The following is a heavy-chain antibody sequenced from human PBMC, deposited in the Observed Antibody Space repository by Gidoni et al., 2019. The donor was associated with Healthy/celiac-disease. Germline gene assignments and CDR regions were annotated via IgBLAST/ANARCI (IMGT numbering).Heavy chain of an antibody. CDR1: GYTFTAYY. V-gene: IGHV1-2*02. J-gene: IGHJ6*02. CDR3: ASPSPQNWGSMYYYYGMDG. Sequence: QVQLVQSGAEVKKPGASVKVSCKASGYTFTAYYMHWVRQAPGQGLEWMGWINPNNGATNNAQKFQGRVTMTRDTSISTAYMELSRLRSDDTAVYYCASPSPQNWGSMYYYYGMDGWGQGTTVTVSS. CDR2: INPNNGAT. D-gene: IGHD7-27*01.